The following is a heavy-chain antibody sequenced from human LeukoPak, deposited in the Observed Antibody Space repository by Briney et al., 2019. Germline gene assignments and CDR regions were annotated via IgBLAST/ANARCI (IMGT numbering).Heavy chain of an antibody. D-gene: IGHD6-13*01. J-gene: IGHJ4*02. Sequence: GGSLRLSCVVSGFTFSSYRMNWVRQAPGKGLEWVSSISSSSSYIYYADSVKGRFIISRDNAKNSLYLQMNSLRAEDTAVYYCARAGGHIAAAGYYYFDYWGQGTLVTVSS. CDR1: GFTFSSYR. V-gene: IGHV3-21*01. CDR2: ISSSSSYI. CDR3: ARAGGHIAAAGYYYFDY.